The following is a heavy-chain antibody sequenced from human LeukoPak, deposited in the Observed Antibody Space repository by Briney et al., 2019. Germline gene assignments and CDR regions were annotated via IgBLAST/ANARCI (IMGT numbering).Heavy chain of an antibody. J-gene: IGHJ5*02. V-gene: IGHV4-39*01. CDR1: GASVSSISYY. Sequence: SETLSLTCTVSGASVSSISYYWGWIRQPPGKAFEWILTVYYRGNTYYNPTLRGRVTISLDTSKSQFSLKVTSVTAADTAVYYCVRRRDCTSSSCYSGYFDPWGQGTQVTVSS. D-gene: IGHD2-2*01. CDR3: VRRRDCTSSSCYSGYFDP. CDR2: VYYRGNT.